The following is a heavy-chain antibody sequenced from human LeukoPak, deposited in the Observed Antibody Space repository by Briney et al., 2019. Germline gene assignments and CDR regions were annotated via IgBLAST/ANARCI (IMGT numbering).Heavy chain of an antibody. Sequence: SETLSLTCSVSGYSISSGYYWGWIRQPPGKGLECIGTIYHSGSTYYNPSLKSRVTISLDTSKNQLSLKLSSVTAADTAVYYCARAERSLGAGIWGQGTMVTVAS. CDR2: IYHSGST. J-gene: IGHJ3*02. V-gene: IGHV4-38-2*02. CDR3: ARAERSLGAGI. D-gene: IGHD3-10*01. CDR1: GYSISSGYY.